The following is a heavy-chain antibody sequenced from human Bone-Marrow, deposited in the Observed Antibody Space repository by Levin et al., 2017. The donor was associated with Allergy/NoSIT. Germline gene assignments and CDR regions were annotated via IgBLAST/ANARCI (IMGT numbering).Heavy chain of an antibody. J-gene: IGHJ4*02. CDR1: GGTFSSYA. D-gene: IGHD6-13*01. Sequence: ASVKVSCKASGGTFSSYAISWVRQAPGQGLEWMGGIIPIFGTANYAQKFQGRVTITADESTSTAYMELSSLRSEDTAVYYCARRASGIAAAGTFDYWGQGTLVTVSS. CDR3: ARRASGIAAAGTFDY. CDR2: IIPIFGTA. V-gene: IGHV1-69*13.